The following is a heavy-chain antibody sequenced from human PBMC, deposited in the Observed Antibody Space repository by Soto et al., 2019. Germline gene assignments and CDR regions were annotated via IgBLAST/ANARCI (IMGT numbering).Heavy chain of an antibody. V-gene: IGHV3-74*01. CDR1: GFTFSSNW. CDR2: LNSDGTSA. J-gene: IGHJ4*02. Sequence: EVQLVESGGGLVQPGGSLRLSCAGSGFTFSSNWMHWVRQDPGKGLVWVSRLNSDGTSASYADSVKGRFTISRDNAKNTQFMQMNSLTAEDTALYYCARGPSGWFGFDYWGQGTLVTVSS. CDR3: ARGPSGWFGFDY. D-gene: IGHD6-19*01.